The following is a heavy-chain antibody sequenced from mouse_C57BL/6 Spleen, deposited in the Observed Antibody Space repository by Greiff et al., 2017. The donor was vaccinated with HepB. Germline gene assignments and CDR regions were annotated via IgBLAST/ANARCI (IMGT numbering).Heavy chain of an antibody. V-gene: IGHV7-3*01. CDR3: ARSPSYYYGTWGWYFDV. D-gene: IGHD1-1*01. CDR1: GFTFTDYY. CDR2: IRNKANGYTT. J-gene: IGHJ1*03. Sequence: EVKLMESGGGLVQPGGSLSLSCAASGFTFTDYYMSWVRQPPGKALEWLGFIRNKANGYTTEYSASVKGRFTISRDNSQSILYLQMNALRAEDSATYYCARSPSYYYGTWGWYFDVWGTGTTVTVSS.